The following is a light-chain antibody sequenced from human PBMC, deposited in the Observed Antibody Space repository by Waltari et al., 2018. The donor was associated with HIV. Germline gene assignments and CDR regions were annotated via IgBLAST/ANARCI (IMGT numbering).Light chain of an antibody. V-gene: IGKV3-20*01. Sequence: EIVLTQSPGTLSLSLGERATLSCRPSQSVSSNYLAWYQHKPGQAPRLLIYGASSRATGIPDRFSGSGSGTDFTLTISRLEPADFAVYYCQQYGSSPRALTFGGGTKVEIK. J-gene: IGKJ4*01. CDR2: GAS. CDR1: QSVSSNY. CDR3: QQYGSSPRALT.